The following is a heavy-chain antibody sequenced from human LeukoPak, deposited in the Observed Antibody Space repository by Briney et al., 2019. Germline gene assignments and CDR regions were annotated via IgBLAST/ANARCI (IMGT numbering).Heavy chain of an antibody. CDR2: ISSSSTFM. V-gene: IGHV3-21*01. J-gene: IGHJ4*02. Sequence: GGSLRLSCAAAGFTFSSYSMNWVRQAPGKGLEWVSSISSSSTFMYYADSVEGRFTISRDNAKNSLYLQMNSLRAEDTAVYYCARDLPTGTYRAYFDNWGQGTLVTVSS. CDR3: ARDLPTGTYRAYFDN. CDR1: GFTFSSYS. D-gene: IGHD1-26*01.